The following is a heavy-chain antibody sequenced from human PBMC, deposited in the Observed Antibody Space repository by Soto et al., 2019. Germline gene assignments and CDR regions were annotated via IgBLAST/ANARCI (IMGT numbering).Heavy chain of an antibody. Sequence: QVQLVESGGGVARSGRSLRLSCAASGFTFRSYGMHWVRQAPGKGLEWVAVMSHDGVNQDFADSVKGRFTISRDNSKNTVYLQMNSLRDEDTAVYDCAKDLQWEAAAGLFDYWGQGILVTVSS. D-gene: IGHD6-13*01. J-gene: IGHJ4*02. CDR2: MSHDGVNQ. CDR3: AKDLQWEAAAGLFDY. CDR1: GFTFRSYG. V-gene: IGHV3-30*18.